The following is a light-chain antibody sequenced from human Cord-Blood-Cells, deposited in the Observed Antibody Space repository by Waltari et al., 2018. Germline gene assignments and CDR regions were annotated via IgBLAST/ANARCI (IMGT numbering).Light chain of an antibody. V-gene: IGKV3-11*01. CDR3: QQRSNWPGT. J-gene: IGKJ2*01. CDR1: QSVSSY. CDR2: DAS. Sequence: EIVLTQSPATLSLSPGERATLSCRASQSVSSYLAWYQQKPGQAPRRLIYDASNMATGIPARFSGSGSGTDFTLTISSLEPEDFAVYYCQQRSNWPGTFGQGTKLEIK.